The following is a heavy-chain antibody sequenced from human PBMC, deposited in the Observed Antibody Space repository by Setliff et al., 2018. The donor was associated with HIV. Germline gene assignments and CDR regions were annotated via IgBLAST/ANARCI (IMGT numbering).Heavy chain of an antibody. J-gene: IGHJ4*02. D-gene: IGHD2-15*01. CDR3: VKGAGGYYDY. CDR1: GYTFSAHY. V-gene: IGHV1-2*02. Sequence: ASVKVSCKTSGYTFSAHYIHWVRQVPGQGLEWMGWIDPNSGDTNYAQKFQGRVTMARDTSISTAYMELNRLTSDDTALYYCVKGAGGYYDYWSQGALVTV. CDR2: IDPNSGDT.